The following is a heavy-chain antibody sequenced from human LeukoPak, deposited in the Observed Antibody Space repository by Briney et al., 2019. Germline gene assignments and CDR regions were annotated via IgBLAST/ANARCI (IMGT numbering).Heavy chain of an antibody. CDR2: MIPMFGTA. CDR1: GGTFRSYG. CDR3: ARQADIQNYYYYYMDV. V-gene: IGHV1-69*06. D-gene: IGHD6-25*01. J-gene: IGHJ6*03. Sequence: ASVKVSCKASGGTFRSYGFSWVRQAPGQGLEWMGGMIPMFGTANYAQKFQGRVTITADKSTSTAYMELSSLRSEDTAVYYCARQADIQNYYYYYMDVWGKGTTVTVSS.